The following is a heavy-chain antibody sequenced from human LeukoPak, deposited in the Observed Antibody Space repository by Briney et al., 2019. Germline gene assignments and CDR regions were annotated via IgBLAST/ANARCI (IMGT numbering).Heavy chain of an antibody. CDR1: GYTFTGYY. D-gene: IGHD3-22*01. J-gene: IGHJ4*02. CDR2: INPNSGGT. Sequence: ASVKVSCKASGYTFTGYYMHWVRQAPGQGLEWMGWINPNSGGTNYAQKFQGRVTMTRDTSISTAYMELGRLRSEDTAVYYCARARRYYDSSGYYYPFDYWGQGTLVTVSS. CDR3: ARARRYYDSSGYYYPFDY. V-gene: IGHV1-2*02.